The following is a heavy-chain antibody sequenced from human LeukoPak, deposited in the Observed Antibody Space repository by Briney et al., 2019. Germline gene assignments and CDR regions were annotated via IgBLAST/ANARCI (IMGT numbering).Heavy chain of an antibody. J-gene: IGHJ5*02. V-gene: IGHV1-2*02. CDR2: INPNSGGT. D-gene: IGHD3-3*01. CDR1: GYTFTGYY. CDR3: ATGGFLELRQYWFDP. Sequence: GASVKVSCKASGYTFTGYYMHWVRQAPGQGLEWMGWINPNSGGTNYAQKFQGRVTMTRDTSISTAYMELSRLRSEDTAVYYCATGGFLELRQYWFDPWGQGTLVTVSS.